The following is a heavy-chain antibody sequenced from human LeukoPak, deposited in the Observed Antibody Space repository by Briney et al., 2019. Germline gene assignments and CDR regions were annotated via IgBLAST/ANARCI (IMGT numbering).Heavy chain of an antibody. Sequence: ASVKVSCKASGGTFSSYASSWVRQAPGQGLEWMGGIIPIFGTANYAQKFQGRVTITADKSTSTAYMELSSLRSEDTAVYYCALGVEGPFDYWGQGTLVTVSS. CDR3: ALGVEGPFDY. D-gene: IGHD2-15*01. CDR1: GGTFSSYA. CDR2: IIPIFGTA. J-gene: IGHJ4*02. V-gene: IGHV1-69*06.